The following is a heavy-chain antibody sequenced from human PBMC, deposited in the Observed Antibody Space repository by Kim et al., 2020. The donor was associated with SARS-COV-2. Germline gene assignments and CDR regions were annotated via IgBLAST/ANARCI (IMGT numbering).Heavy chain of an antibody. J-gene: IGHJ4*02. Sequence: IDHSGSANYHPSLKSRATISADTSNNQFSLKMNSVTAADTAIYYCARYDFWSRGTLVTVSS. CDR3: ARYDF. CDR2: IDHSGSA. V-gene: IGHV4-34*01. D-gene: IGHD3-3*01.